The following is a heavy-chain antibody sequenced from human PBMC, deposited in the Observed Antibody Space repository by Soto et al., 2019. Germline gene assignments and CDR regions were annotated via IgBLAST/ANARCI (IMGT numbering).Heavy chain of an antibody. V-gene: IGHV4-39*02. CDR3: ATQEVGGSYVYTFDP. CDR1: GGSISSSSYY. CDR2: IYYSGST. Sequence: LSLTCTVSGGSISSSSYYWGWIRQPPGKGLEWIGSIYYSGSTYYNPSLKSRVTISVDTSKNHLSLKLSSVTAADTAVYYCATQEVGGSYVYTFDPWGQGTLVTVSS. J-gene: IGHJ5*02. D-gene: IGHD1-26*01.